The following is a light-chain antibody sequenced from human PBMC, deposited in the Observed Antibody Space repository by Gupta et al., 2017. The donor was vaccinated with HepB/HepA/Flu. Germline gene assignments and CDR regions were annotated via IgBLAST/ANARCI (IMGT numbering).Light chain of an antibody. V-gene: IGLV3-1*01. Sequence: SYELTQPPSVSVSPGQTASITCSGDKLGDKYACWYQQKPGQSPVLVIYQDSKRPSGIPERFAGYNAGKTANRNIRGTKAMDEADYDGPEWGSRTEGGVFGGGTKLTVL. CDR2: QDS. CDR1: KLGDKY. CDR3: PEWGSRTEGGV. J-gene: IGLJ2*01.